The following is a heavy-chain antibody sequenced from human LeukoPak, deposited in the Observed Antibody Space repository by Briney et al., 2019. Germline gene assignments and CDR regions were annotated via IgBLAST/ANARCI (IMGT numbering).Heavy chain of an antibody. CDR3: ARVPIAVGPLGY. J-gene: IGHJ4*02. Sequence: GASVKVSCKASGYTFTSYAMHWVRQAPGQRLEWMGWINAGNGNTKYSQKFQGRVTITRDTSASTAYMELSSLRSEDTAVYYCARVPIAVGPLGYWGQGTLVTVSS. V-gene: IGHV1-3*01. D-gene: IGHD6-19*01. CDR1: GYTFTSYA. CDR2: INAGNGNT.